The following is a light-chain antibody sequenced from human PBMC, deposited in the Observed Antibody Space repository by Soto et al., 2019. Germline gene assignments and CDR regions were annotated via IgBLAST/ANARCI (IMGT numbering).Light chain of an antibody. CDR3: QSYDSSLSGGV. CDR1: SSNIGAGYD. CDR2: GNT. Sequence: QSVLTQPPSLSGAPGQRVTISCTGSSSNIGAGYDVHWYQQLPGTAPKLLIYGNTNRPSGVPDRFSGSKSGTSASLAITGLQAEDEADYYCQSYDSSLSGGVFGGGTKVTVL. V-gene: IGLV1-40*01. J-gene: IGLJ2*01.